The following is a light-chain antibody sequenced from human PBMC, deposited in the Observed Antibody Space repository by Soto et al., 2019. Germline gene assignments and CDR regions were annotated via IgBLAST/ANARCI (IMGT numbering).Light chain of an antibody. CDR3: CSCVGNRIFV. CDR1: STDVVAYDL. CDR2: ENI. J-gene: IGLJ2*01. Sequence: QSVLTQPASVSGSPGPSITISCIGTSTDVVAYDLVSWYQQYPGTAPRLIIYENIRRPSGIDSRFSGSKSGNTAALTISGLRAEDESNYHCCSCVGNRIFVFGGGTKVTVL. V-gene: IGLV2-23*01.